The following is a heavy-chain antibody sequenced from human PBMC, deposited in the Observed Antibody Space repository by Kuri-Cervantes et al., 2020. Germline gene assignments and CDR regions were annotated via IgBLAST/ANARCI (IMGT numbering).Heavy chain of an antibody. Sequence: SETLSLTCAVSGGSISSNNWWSWVRLPPGKGLEWMGEMYHSGTTNYNPSLKSRATISVDTSKNQFSLKLSSVTAADTAVYYCARDKTYSSGRRSHFDYWGQGTLVTVSS. CDR3: ARDKTYSSGRRSHFDY. CDR1: GGSISSNNW. CDR2: MYHSGTT. D-gene: IGHD6-19*01. J-gene: IGHJ4*02. V-gene: IGHV4-4*02.